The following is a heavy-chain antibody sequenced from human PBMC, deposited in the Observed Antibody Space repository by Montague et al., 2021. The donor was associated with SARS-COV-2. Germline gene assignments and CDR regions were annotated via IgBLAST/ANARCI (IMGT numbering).Heavy chain of an antibody. CDR1: GGSINDHY. CDR3: ARRGYYDSAGYHWHLDL. D-gene: IGHD3-22*01. Sequence: SQTLSLTCTASGGSINDHYRSWIRQSPGKGLEWIGYISSNGKTNYNPSLKSRVTLPADAPRNEFSLKLDSVTAADTAVYFCARRGYYDSAGYHWHLDLWGRGMLVTVSS. CDR2: ISSNGKT. J-gene: IGHJ2*01. V-gene: IGHV4-4*09.